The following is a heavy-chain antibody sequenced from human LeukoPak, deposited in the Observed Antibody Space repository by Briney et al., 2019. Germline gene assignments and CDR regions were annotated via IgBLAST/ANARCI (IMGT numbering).Heavy chain of an antibody. J-gene: IGHJ4*02. CDR1: GGSMSSDY. CDR2: FYYSGTT. CDR3: ARVLYFDFWTGYYFAY. D-gene: IGHD3-3*01. Sequence: PSETLSLTCTVSGGSMSSDYWSWIRQPPGKGLEWIGYFYYSGTTNYNPSLNSRVTISVDPSKNQFSLKLRSATAADTAVYYCARVLYFDFWTGYYFAYWGQGTLVT. V-gene: IGHV4-59*01.